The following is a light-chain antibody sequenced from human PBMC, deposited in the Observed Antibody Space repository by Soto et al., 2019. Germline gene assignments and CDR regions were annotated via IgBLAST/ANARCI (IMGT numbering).Light chain of an antibody. CDR1: QTISNW. CDR2: KAS. CDR3: QQYNSSPWYT. Sequence: DIQMTQSPSTLSASVGDRVTITCRASQTISNWLAWYQQRPGKAPKVLIYKASSLESGVPSRFSGSGSETEFTLTISSLQPDDFATYYCQQYNSSPWYTFGQGTELEIK. V-gene: IGKV1-5*03. J-gene: IGKJ2*01.